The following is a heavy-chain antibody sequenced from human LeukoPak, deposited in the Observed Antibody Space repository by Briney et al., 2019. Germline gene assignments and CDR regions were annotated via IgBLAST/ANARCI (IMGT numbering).Heavy chain of an antibody. CDR1: GGSINSHSYY. J-gene: IGHJ4*02. D-gene: IGHD5-24*01. CDR2: VYYDGTS. V-gene: IGHV4-39*01. Sequence: SETLSLTCTVCGGSINSHSYYWGWIRQPPGKGLEWIGSVYYDGTSYSNPSLQSRAAVFVDTSRDQFSLDLSFVTAADTALYYCVRHISTNTGYFDSCGQGTLVSVSS. CDR3: VRHISTNTGYFDS.